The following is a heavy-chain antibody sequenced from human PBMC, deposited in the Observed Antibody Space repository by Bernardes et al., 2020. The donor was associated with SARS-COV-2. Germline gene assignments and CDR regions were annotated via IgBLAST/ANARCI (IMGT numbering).Heavy chain of an antibody. CDR3: ARELNWGDWYVDL. CDR2: ISSSTSTI. J-gene: IGHJ2*01. V-gene: IGHV3-48*01. Sequence: GGSLRLSCAASGFTFSNYNMNWVRQAPGKGLEWVSYISSSTSTIYYADSVKGRFTISRDNAKNSLYLQMNSLRAEDTAVYYCARELNWGDWYVDLWGRGTLVTVSS. CDR1: GFTFSNYN. D-gene: IGHD7-27*01.